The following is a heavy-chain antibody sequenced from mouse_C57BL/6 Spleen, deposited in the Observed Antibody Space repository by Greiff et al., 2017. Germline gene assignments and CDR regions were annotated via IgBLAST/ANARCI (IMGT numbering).Heavy chain of an antibody. V-gene: IGHV1-59*01. CDR1: GYTFTSYW. CDR2: IDPSDSYT. Sequence: VQLQQPGAELVRPGTSVKLSCKASGYTFTSYWMHWVKQRPVHGLEWIGVIDPSDSYTNYNQKFKGKATLTVDTSSSPAYMQLSSLTSEDSAVDYCASRDYYGSSRDLGVWGTGTTVTVSS. J-gene: IGHJ1*03. CDR3: ASRDYYGSSRDLGV. D-gene: IGHD1-1*01.